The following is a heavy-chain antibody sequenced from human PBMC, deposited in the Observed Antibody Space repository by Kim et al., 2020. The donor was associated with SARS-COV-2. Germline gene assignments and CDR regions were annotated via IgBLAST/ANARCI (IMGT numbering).Heavy chain of an antibody. D-gene: IGHD2-2*02. Sequence: ASVKVSCKASHYTFTDYGISWVRQAPGQGLEWMGWISVYNGDIKYAQKFQCRVTVTTETSTSTAYMELRSLRFDDTAVYYCARDASKYCSRTSCYSGYWYYGMDVWGQGTTVTVS. CDR1: HYTFTDYG. CDR3: ARDASKYCSRTSCYSGYWYYGMDV. J-gene: IGHJ6*02. CDR2: ISVYNGDI. V-gene: IGHV1-18*04.